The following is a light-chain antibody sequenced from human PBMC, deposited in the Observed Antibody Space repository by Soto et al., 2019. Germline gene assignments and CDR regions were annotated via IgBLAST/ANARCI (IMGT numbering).Light chain of an antibody. J-gene: IGKJ4*01. V-gene: IGKV1-5*01. CDR3: QQYGSSPLT. CDR2: AAS. Sequence: DIQMTQSPSTLSASVGDRVTITCQASHSISSWLAWYQQKPGKAPNLLIYAASTLESGVPSRFSGSASGTEFTLTISRLEPEDFAVYYCQQYGSSPLTFGGGTKVEIK. CDR1: HSISSW.